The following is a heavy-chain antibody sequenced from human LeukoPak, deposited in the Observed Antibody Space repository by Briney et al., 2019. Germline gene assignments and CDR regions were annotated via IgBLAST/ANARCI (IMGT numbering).Heavy chain of an antibody. CDR3: ARGNSGSESAILFGFDY. V-gene: IGHV1-2*02. D-gene: IGHD1-26*01. Sequence: ASVKVSCKSSGYTFTGYYIHWLRQAPGQGLEWMGWINPDSGGTNYAQKFQGRVTITRDTSASTAYMELSSLRSEDMAVYYCARGNSGSESAILFGFDYWGQGTLVTVSS. CDR1: GYTFTGYY. CDR2: INPDSGGT. J-gene: IGHJ4*02.